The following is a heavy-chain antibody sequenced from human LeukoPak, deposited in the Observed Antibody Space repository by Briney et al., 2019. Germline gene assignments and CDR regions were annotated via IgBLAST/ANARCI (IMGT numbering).Heavy chain of an antibody. CDR1: GYTLTELS. D-gene: IGHD3-10*01. CDR2: FDPEDGET. CDR3: ATARMVRGEDGMDV. V-gene: IGHV1-24*01. J-gene: IGHJ6*04. Sequence: ASVKDSCKVSGYTLTELSMHWVRQAPGKGLEWMGGFDPEDGETIYAQKFQGRVTMTEDTSTDTAYMELSSLRSEDTAVYYCATARMVRGEDGMDVWGKGTTATVSS.